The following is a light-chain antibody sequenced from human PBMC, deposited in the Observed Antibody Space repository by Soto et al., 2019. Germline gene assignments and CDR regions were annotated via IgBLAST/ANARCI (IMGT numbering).Light chain of an antibody. J-gene: IGKJ5*01. V-gene: IGKV3D-15*01. CDR3: QQYNNWPPIT. CDR1: QSVSSSY. Sequence: EIALTQSPGTLSLSPGERATLSCRAIQSVSSSYLAWYQQKPGQAPRLLIYGASTRATGIPARFSGSGSGTEFTLTISSLQSEDFAVYYCQQYNNWPPITFGQGTRLEIK. CDR2: GAS.